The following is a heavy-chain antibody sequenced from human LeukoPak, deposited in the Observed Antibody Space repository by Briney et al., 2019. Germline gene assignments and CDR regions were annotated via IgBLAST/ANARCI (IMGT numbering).Heavy chain of an antibody. Sequence: GSLRLSCAASGFTFSSYGMHCVRQAPGKGLEWVAVVSYDGSNKYYADSVKGRFTISRDNSKNTLYLQMNSLRAEDTAVYYCAKDPIGAAAGLFDYWGQGTLVTVSS. D-gene: IGHD6-13*01. V-gene: IGHV3-30*18. J-gene: IGHJ4*02. CDR1: GFTFSSYG. CDR2: VSYDGSNK. CDR3: AKDPIGAAAGLFDY.